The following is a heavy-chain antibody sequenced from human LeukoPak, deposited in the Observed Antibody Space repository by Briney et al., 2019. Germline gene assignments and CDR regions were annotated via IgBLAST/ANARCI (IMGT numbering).Heavy chain of an antibody. Sequence: GGSLRLSCAASGFTFSSYEMIWVRQTPGKGLEWVSYISSSGNVIYYADSAKGRFTISRDNARNSLYLQMNSLRAEDTAVYYCARDRYNSFDYWGQGTLVTVSS. D-gene: IGHD2-2*02. CDR1: GFTFSSYE. CDR2: ISSSGNVI. V-gene: IGHV3-48*03. J-gene: IGHJ4*02. CDR3: ARDRYNSFDY.